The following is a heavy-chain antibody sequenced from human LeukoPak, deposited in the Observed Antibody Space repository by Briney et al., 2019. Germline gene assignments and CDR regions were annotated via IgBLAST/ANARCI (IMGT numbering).Heavy chain of an antibody. V-gene: IGHV3-30*18. J-gene: IGHJ6*02. CDR2: ISYDGNNK. CDR3: AKDLAVRVVVPATTNYYYRMDV. CDR1: GFTFRSYG. D-gene: IGHD2-2*01. Sequence: GGSLRLSCAASGFTFRSYGMHWVRRAPGKGLEWVAVISYDGNNKYYADSVKGRFTISRDNSKNTLYLQIDSPRAEDTALYSCAKDLAVRVVVPATTNYYYRMDVWGQGTAVTVSS.